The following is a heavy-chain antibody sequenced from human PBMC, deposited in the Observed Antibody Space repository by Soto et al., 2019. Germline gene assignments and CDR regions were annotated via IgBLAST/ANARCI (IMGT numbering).Heavy chain of an antibody. CDR2: TTGYSDNI. J-gene: IGHJ4*02. CDR3: AKHISGSRSSSLDS. CDR1: GFSFTHYA. Sequence: EVQLLESGGGLVQPGGSLRLSCVASGFSFTHYAMTWVRRAPGKGLEWVSLTTGYSDNIHYLASVEGRFTISRDNSKNTLFLLLNTLRVEDTAVYYCAKHISGSRSSSLDSWGQGTLVTVSS. D-gene: IGHD2-15*01. V-gene: IGHV3-23*01.